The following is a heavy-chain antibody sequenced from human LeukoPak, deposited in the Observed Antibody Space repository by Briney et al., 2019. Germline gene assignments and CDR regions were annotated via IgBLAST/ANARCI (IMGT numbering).Heavy chain of an antibody. J-gene: IGHJ4*02. CDR1: GYTFTSYA. CDR2: IIPILGIA. V-gene: IGHV1-69*04. CDR3: AREMDRNYYDSSGYYSY. Sequence: ASVKVSCKASGYTFTSYAISWVRQAPGQGLEWMGRIIPILGIANYAQKFQGRVTITADKSTSTAYMELSSLRSEDTAVYYCAREMDRNYYDSSGYYSYWGQGTLVTVSS. D-gene: IGHD3-22*01.